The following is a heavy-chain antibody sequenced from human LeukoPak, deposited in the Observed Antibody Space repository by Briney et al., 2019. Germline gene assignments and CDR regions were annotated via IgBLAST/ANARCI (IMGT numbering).Heavy chain of an antibody. V-gene: IGHV4-39*07. J-gene: IGHJ4*02. CDR2: IYYSGNT. CDR1: GGSFSSSSYH. D-gene: IGHD6-19*01. Sequence: PSETLSLTCTVSGGSFSSSSYHWGWIRQPPGKGLEWIGNIYYSGNTYYNPSLKSRVTISVDTSKSQFSLKLSSVTAADTAVYYCARDRVSGWPQFDYWGQGTLVTVSS. CDR3: ARDRVSGWPQFDY.